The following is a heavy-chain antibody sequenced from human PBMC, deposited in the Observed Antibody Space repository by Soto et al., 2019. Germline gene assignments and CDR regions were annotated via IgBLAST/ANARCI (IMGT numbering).Heavy chain of an antibody. CDR3: AKTYYDFWSGYYDY. V-gene: IGHV1-2*02. CDR2: INPNSGGT. CDR1: GYTFTGYY. Sequence: ASVKVSCKASGYTFTGYYMHWVRQAPGQGLEWMGWINPNSGGTNYAQKFQGRVTMTRDTSISTAYMELSRLRSDDTAVYYCAKTYYDFWSGYYDYWGQGTLVTVSS. D-gene: IGHD3-3*01. J-gene: IGHJ4*02.